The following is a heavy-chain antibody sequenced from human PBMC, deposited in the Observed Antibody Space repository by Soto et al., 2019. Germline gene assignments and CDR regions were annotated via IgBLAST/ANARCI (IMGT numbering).Heavy chain of an antibody. J-gene: IGHJ6*02. D-gene: IGHD3-22*01. CDR2: ISAYNYNT. V-gene: IGHV1-18*01. CDR3: ARVPTYDSSRYLYYYYGMDV. Sequence: ASVKVSCKASGYTFHNYGVNWVRQAPGHGLEWMGRISAYNYNTHYAQNFEGRVTMTTDTSTSTADMELRSLRSDDTAVYYCARVPTYDSSRYLYYYYGMDVWGQMTTVTVSS. CDR1: GYTFHNYG.